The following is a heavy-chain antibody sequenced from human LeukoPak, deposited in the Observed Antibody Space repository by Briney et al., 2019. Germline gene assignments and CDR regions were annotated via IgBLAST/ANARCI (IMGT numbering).Heavy chain of an antibody. Sequence: PSETLSLTCTVSGGSISSYYWSWIRQPPGKGLEWIGYIYYSGSTNYNPSLKSRVTISVDTSKNQFSLKLSSVTAADTAVYYCARAHVDTAMAGGYYFDYWGQGTLVTVSS. CDR3: ARAHVDTAMAGGYYFDY. CDR1: GGSISSYY. CDR2: IYYSGST. D-gene: IGHD5-18*01. V-gene: IGHV4-59*08. J-gene: IGHJ4*02.